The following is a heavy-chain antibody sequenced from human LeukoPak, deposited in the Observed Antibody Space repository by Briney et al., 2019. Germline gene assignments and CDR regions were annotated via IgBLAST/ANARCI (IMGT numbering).Heavy chain of an antibody. V-gene: IGHV3-7*01. CDR1: GFTVSSNY. D-gene: IGHD6-13*01. CDR3: ARGDYSSSWYPYYYYYMDV. J-gene: IGHJ6*03. CDR2: IKQDGSEK. Sequence: PGGSLRLSCAASGFTVSSNYMSWVRQAPGKGLEWVANIKQDGSEKYYVDSVKGRFTISRDNAKNSLYLQMNSLRAEDTAVYYCARGDYSSSWYPYYYYYMDVWGKGTTVTVSS.